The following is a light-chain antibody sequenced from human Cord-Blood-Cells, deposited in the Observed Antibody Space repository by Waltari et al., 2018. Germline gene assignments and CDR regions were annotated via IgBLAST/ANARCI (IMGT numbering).Light chain of an antibody. CDR3: QQRSNWPPWT. V-gene: IGKV3-11*01. J-gene: IGKJ1*01. CDR1: QGVSSY. CDR2: DAS. Sequence: EIVLTQSPATLSLSPGERATLSCRASQGVSSYFAWYQQKPGQAPRLLIYDASNRATGIPARFSGSGSGTDFTLTISSLEPEDFAVYYCQQRSNWPPWTFGQGTKVEIK.